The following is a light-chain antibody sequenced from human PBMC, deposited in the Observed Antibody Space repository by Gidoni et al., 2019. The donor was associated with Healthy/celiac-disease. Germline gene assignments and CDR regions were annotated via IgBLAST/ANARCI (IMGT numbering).Light chain of an antibody. Sequence: DIVMTQSPLSLPVTPGEPASISCRSSQSLLHSNGYNYLDWYLQKPGPSPQLLIYLGSNRASGVPDRFSGSGSGTDFTLKISRVEAEDVGVYYCMQALQTPNTFXQXTKLEIK. CDR2: LGS. CDR1: QSLLHSNGYNY. V-gene: IGKV2-28*01. J-gene: IGKJ2*01. CDR3: MQALQTPNT.